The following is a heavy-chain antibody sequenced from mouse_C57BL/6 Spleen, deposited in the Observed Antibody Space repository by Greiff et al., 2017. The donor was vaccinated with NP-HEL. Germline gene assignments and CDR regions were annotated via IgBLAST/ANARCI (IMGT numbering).Heavy chain of an antibody. Sequence: EVQLQESGGGLVQPGGSLSLSCAASGFTFTDYYMSWVRQPPGKALEWLGFIRNKANGYSTAYSASVKGRFTISRVNSQRILYLQMNDMRAEDSATYYCSRYNNYYWYYDVWGTGTTVTVSS. J-gene: IGHJ1*03. CDR2: IRNKANGYST. V-gene: IGHV7-3*01. CDR3: SRYNNYYWYYDV. CDR1: GFTFTDYY.